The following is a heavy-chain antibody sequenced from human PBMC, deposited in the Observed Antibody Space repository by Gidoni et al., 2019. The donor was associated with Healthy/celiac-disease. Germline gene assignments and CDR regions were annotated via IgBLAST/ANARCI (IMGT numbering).Heavy chain of an antibody. J-gene: IGHJ6*02. D-gene: IGHD3-22*01. Sequence: QVQLVQSGAEVKKPGSPVKVSCKASGGTFSIYATSWARQAPGQGLEWMGRIIPILGIANYAQKFQGRVTITADKSTSTAYMELSSLRSEDTAVYYCARIKYYYDSSGYYDYYYYYGMDVWGQGTTVTVSS. CDR3: ARIKYYYDSSGYYDYYYYYGMDV. CDR2: IIPILGIA. V-gene: IGHV1-69*04. CDR1: GGTFSIYA.